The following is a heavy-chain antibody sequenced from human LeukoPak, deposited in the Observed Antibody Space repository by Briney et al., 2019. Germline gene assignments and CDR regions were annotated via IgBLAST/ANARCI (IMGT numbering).Heavy chain of an antibody. CDR3: ARVYSGYDSYFDY. J-gene: IGHJ4*02. CDR2: INHSGST. Sequence: SETLSLTCAVYGGSFSGYYWSWIRQPPGKGLEWIGEINHSGSTNYNPSLKSRVTISVDTSKNQFSLKPSSVTAADTAVYYCARVYSGYDSYFDYWGQGTLVTVSS. CDR1: GGSFSGYY. V-gene: IGHV4-34*01. D-gene: IGHD5-12*01.